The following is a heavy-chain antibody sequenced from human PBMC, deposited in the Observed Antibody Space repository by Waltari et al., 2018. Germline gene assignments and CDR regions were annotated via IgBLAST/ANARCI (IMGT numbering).Heavy chain of an antibody. CDR1: GVSMDDSSYY. D-gene: IGHD6-19*01. V-gene: IGHV4-39*01. J-gene: IGHJ2*01. CDR2: VYYNGNT. Sequence: QLQLQESGPGLVKPSETLSLTCTVSGVSMDDSSYYWGWIRQPPGKGLEWIGSVYYNGNTHDNPSLKSRVTVSGDTSKNQFSLMLNSVTAADTAVYYCVRHRLAWYFDLWGRGTLVTVSS. CDR3: VRHRLAWYFDL.